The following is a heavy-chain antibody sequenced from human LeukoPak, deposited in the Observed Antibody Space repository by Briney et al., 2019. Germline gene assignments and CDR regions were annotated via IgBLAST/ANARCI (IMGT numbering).Heavy chain of an antibody. D-gene: IGHD6-19*01. CDR1: GYTFTSYD. V-gene: IGHV1-18*01. Sequence: ASVKVSCKASGYTFTSYDISWVRQAPGRGLEWMGWISAYNGNTNSAPKFQGRVTMTTDTSTSTAYMELRSLRSDDTAVYYCAKESSDWFDYWGQGNLVTVSS. CDR3: AKESSDWFDY. J-gene: IGHJ4*02. CDR2: ISAYNGNT.